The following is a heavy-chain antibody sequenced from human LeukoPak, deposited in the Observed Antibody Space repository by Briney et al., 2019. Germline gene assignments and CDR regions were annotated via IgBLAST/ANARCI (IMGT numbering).Heavy chain of an antibody. V-gene: IGHV1-18*01. CDR1: DYTFTSYG. CDR2: ISAYNGNT. J-gene: IGHJ4*02. CDR3: AIVTYYYDSSGYLDY. D-gene: IGHD3-22*01. Sequence: GASVKVSCKASDYTFTSYGISWVRQAPGQGLEWMGWISAYNGNTNYAQKLQGRVTITTDTSTSTAYMELRSLRSDDTAVYYCAIVTYYYDSSGYLDYWGQGTLVTVSS.